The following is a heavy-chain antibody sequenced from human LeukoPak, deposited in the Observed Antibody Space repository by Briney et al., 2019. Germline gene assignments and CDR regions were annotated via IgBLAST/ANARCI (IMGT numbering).Heavy chain of an antibody. J-gene: IGHJ4*02. CDR1: GFTFSSYA. Sequence: PGGSLRLSCAASGFTFSSYAMSWVRQAPGKGLEWVSAISGSGGSTYYADSVKGRFTISRDNSKNTLYLQMNSLRAEDTAVYYCAKDDIGYCSGGSCPYSFDYWGQGTLVTVSS. V-gene: IGHV3-23*01. CDR2: ISGSGGST. CDR3: AKDDIGYCSGGSCPYSFDY. D-gene: IGHD2-15*01.